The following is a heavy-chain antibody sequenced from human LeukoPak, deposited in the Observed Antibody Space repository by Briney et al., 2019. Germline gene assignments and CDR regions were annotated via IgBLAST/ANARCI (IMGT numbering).Heavy chain of an antibody. CDR3: ARVTGYSSSWYVVDY. D-gene: IGHD6-13*01. V-gene: IGHV1-2*02. Sequence: EASVKVSCKASGYTFTGYYMHWVRQAPGQGLGWMGWINPNSGGTNYAQKFQGRVTMTRDTSISTAYMELSRLRSDDTAVYYCARVTGYSSSWYVVDYWGQGTLVTVSS. CDR2: INPNSGGT. J-gene: IGHJ4*02. CDR1: GYTFTGYY.